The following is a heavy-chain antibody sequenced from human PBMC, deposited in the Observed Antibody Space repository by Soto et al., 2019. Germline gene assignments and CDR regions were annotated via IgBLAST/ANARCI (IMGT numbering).Heavy chain of an antibody. D-gene: IGHD3-3*01. CDR3: TRHDSNYDFWSGSPPRYGMDV. Sequence: GGSLRLSCSASGFAFSGSSMHWFRQASGEGLEWVGRIRSKANTYATAYAASVEGRFTISRDDSKNTAYLQMNSLKTEDTAVYYCTRHDSNYDFWSGSPPRYGMDVWGQGTTVTVSS. J-gene: IGHJ6*02. V-gene: IGHV3-73*01. CDR1: GFAFSGSS. CDR2: IRSKANTYAT.